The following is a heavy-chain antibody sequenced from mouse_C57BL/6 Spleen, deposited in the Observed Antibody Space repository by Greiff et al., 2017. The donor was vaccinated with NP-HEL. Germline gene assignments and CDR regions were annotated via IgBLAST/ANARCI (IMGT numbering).Heavy chain of an antibody. Sequence: EVQGVESGGGLVKPGGSLKLSCAASGFTFSSYTMSWVRQTPEKRLEWVATISGGGGNTYYPDSVKGRFTISRDNAKNTLYLQMSSLRAEDTALYYCARLLGRGDWGQGTTLTVSS. V-gene: IGHV5-9*01. CDR3: ARLLGRGD. J-gene: IGHJ2*01. CDR1: GFTFSSYT. CDR2: ISGGGGNT.